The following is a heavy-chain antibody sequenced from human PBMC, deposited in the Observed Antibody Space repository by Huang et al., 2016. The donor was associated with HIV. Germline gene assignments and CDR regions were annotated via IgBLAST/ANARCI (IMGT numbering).Heavy chain of an antibody. CDR3: AKPSGDYEFFDF. CDR2: ISNDGSRK. CDR1: GCMFSTFG. J-gene: IGHJ4*02. V-gene: IGHV3-30*18. D-gene: IGHD4-17*01. Sequence: QVHLEESGGGVVQPGRPLRLSCTASGCMFSTFGIDWVRQGPGKRMEGVAGISNDGSRKYYVDSVKGRFTISRDNSKNIVYLQMNSLRPEDTAVYYCAKPSGDYEFFDFWGQGTVVTVSS.